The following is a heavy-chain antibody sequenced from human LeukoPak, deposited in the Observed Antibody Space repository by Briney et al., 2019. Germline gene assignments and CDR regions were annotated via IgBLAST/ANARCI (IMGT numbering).Heavy chain of an antibody. CDR2: ISSSSSYI. J-gene: IGHJ6*04. D-gene: IGHD3-9*01. CDR1: GFTFSSYS. CDR3: ARGSFFKQKTAYDILGGYGMDV. Sequence: GGSLRLSCAASGFTFSSYSMNWVRQAPGKGLEWVSSISSSSSYIYYADSVKGRFTISRDNAKNSLYLQMNSLRAEDTAVYYCARGSFFKQKTAYDILGGYGMDVWGKGTTVTVSS. V-gene: IGHV3-21*01.